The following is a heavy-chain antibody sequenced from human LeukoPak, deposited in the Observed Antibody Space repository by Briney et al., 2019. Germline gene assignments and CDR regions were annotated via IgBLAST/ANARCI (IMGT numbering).Heavy chain of an antibody. CDR3: ARPIAAADYYYYGMDV. CDR1: GFTFSSYA. D-gene: IGHD6-13*01. V-gene: IGHV3-30-3*01. J-gene: IGHJ6*02. CDR2: ISYDGSNK. Sequence: GGSLRLSCAASGFTFSSYAMHWVRQAPGKGLEWVAVISYDGSNKYYADSVKGRFTISRDNSKNTLYLQMNSLRAEDTAVYYCARPIAAADYYYYGMDVWGQGTTVTVSS.